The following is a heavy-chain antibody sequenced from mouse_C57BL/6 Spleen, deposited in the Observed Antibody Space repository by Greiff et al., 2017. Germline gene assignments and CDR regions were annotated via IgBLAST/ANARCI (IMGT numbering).Heavy chain of an antibody. J-gene: IGHJ1*03. V-gene: IGHV1-18*01. CDR1: GYTFTDYN. Sequence: VQLQQSGPELVKPGASVKIPCKASGYTFTDYNMDWVKQSHGKSLEWIGDINPNNGGTIYNQKFKGKATLTLDKSSSPAYIELRSLTSEYTAVYYCARSTFSTVVATNWYFDVWGTGTTVTVSS. CDR3: ARSTFSTVVATNWYFDV. CDR2: INPNNGGT. D-gene: IGHD1-1*01.